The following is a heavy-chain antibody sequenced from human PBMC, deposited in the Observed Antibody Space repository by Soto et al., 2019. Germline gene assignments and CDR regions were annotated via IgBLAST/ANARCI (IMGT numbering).Heavy chain of an antibody. CDR2: ISTSGVST. Sequence: GGSLRLSCETSGFSFSVYAMYWVRQAPGKGLEWVSGISTSGVSTYYADSVKGRFTISRDNPKNTLYLQINSLRAEDTAVYYCAKDRTAGTAVDYWGQGTLVTVSS. V-gene: IGHV3-23*01. D-gene: IGHD6-13*01. J-gene: IGHJ4*02. CDR1: GFSFSVYA. CDR3: AKDRTAGTAVDY.